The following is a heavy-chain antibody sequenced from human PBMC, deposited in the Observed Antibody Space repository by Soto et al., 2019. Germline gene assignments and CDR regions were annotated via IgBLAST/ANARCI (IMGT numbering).Heavy chain of an antibody. CDR1: GGTFSSYA. CDR2: IIPIFDTA. Sequence: QVQLVQSGAEVKKPGSSVKVSCKASGGTFSSYAISWVRQAPGQGLEWMGGIIPIFDTANYAQKFQGRVTITADESTSTDYMELSSLRSEDTVVYYCARETGEAGNYYGMDVWGQGTTVTVSS. D-gene: IGHD7-27*01. V-gene: IGHV1-69*12. CDR3: ARETGEAGNYYGMDV. J-gene: IGHJ6*02.